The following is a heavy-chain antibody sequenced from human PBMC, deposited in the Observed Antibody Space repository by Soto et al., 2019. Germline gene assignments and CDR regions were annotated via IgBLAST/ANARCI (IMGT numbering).Heavy chain of an antibody. CDR3: GRDLTSNANCIDP. D-gene: IGHD2-2*01. CDR1: GDYIHVGGYY. J-gene: IGHJ5*02. CDR2: IYYTGKT. V-gene: IGHV4-30-4*01. Sequence: SETLSLTCSVSGDYIHVGGYYWTWIRQRPGKGLEWMGYIYYTGKTYYNPSLESRLTMSVDRSKNQFSLRLTSVTAADTAVYFCGRDLTSNANCIDPWGEGTQVTVSS.